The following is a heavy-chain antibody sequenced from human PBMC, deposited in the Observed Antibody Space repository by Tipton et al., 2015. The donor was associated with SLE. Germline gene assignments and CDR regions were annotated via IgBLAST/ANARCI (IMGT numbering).Heavy chain of an antibody. Sequence: TLSLTCTVSGHSISSGYYWSWFRQPPGKGQEWTGSVYYSGSTSYNPSLKSRVTISIDTSKRQFSLQLTSVTAADTAVYYCARGMLTWRGAIIGVDVWGQGTSVNVSS. CDR1: GHSISSGYY. CDR3: ARGMLTWRGAIIGVDV. V-gene: IGHV4-38-2*02. CDR2: VYYSGST. J-gene: IGHJ6*02. D-gene: IGHD2-8*01.